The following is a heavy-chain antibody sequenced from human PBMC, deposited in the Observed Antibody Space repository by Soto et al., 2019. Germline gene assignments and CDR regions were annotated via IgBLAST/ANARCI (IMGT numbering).Heavy chain of an antibody. CDR3: AQDRIVRTRVRAFDI. J-gene: IGHJ3*02. D-gene: IGHD1-26*01. Sequence: GGSLRLSCGASGFTFSSYAMSWVRQAPGKGREWGSAIRGSGGSTYYADSVKGLLTSSRENSKNTRCLQMNSLRAEDTAVHYGAQDRIVRTRVRAFDIWGQGTMVTVSS. V-gene: IGHV3-23*01. CDR1: GFTFSSYA. CDR2: IRGSGGST.